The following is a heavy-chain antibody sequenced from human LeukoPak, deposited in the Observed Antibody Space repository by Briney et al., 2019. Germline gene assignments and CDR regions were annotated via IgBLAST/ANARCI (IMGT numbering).Heavy chain of an antibody. CDR2: ISYDGSNK. J-gene: IGHJ4*02. V-gene: IGHV3-30*09. CDR3: AKDGDIVATIGYFDY. CDR1: GFTFSSYA. Sequence: AGGSLRLSCAASGFTFSSYAMHWVRQAPGKGLEWVAVISYDGSNKYYADSVKGRFAISRDSSKNTLYLQMNSLRAEDTAVYYCAKDGDIVATIGYFDYWGQGTLVTVSS. D-gene: IGHD5-12*01.